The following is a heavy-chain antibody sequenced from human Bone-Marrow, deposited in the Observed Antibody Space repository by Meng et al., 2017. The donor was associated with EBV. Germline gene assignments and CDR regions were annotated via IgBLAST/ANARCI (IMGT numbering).Heavy chain of an antibody. J-gene: IGHJ4*02. Sequence: RLWKSGAGCRKPGPQVKVTCKTSGGSFSSDAISWVRQAPGQGLEWMGGLIPMLGAPNYAQKFQDRVTIIADKSTSIHYMELSSLRSDDTAVYYCASESGRGYTPDYWGRGTLVTVSS. CDR2: LIPMLGAP. CDR3: ASESGRGYTPDY. V-gene: IGHV1-69*06. CDR1: GGSFSSDA. D-gene: IGHD3-10*01.